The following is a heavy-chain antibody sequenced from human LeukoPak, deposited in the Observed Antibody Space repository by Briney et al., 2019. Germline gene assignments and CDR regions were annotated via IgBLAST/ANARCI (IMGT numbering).Heavy chain of an antibody. CDR1: GFTFSSYW. V-gene: IGHV3-74*01. Sequence: GGSLRLSCAASGFTFSSYWMHWVRQVLGKGLVWVSRINSDGSSTSYADSVKGRFTISRDNSKNTLYLQMNSLRAEDTAVYYCAKDRSSGWYDAFDIWGQGTMVTVSS. CDR3: AKDRSSGWYDAFDI. J-gene: IGHJ3*02. CDR2: INSDGSST. D-gene: IGHD6-19*01.